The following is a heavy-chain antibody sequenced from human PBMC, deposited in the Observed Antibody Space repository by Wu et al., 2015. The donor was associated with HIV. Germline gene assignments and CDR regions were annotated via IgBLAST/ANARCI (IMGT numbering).Heavy chain of an antibody. CDR3: AKERQRDYPFVTGLPENYFDN. Sequence: QVQLAQSGAEVKKPGSSVKVSCKSSGGTFSRYPISWVRQAPGQGLEWIGRIIPSFGRASYAPKFQGRVTITADGSTRAVFMELSSLRSEDSALYFCAKERQRDYPFVTGLPENYFDNWGQGTRVTVS. CDR1: GGTFSRYP. J-gene: IGHJ4*02. V-gene: IGHV1-69*13. CDR2: IIPSFGRA. D-gene: IGHD2-21*02.